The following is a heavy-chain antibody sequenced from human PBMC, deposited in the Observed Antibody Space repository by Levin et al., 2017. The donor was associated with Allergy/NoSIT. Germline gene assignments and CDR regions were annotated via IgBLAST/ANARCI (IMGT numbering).Heavy chain of an antibody. J-gene: IGHJ3*02. Sequence: TGGSLRLSCVVYGGSFSGYYWSWIRQPPGKGLEWIGEINHSGSTNYNPSLKSRVTISVDTSKNQFSLKLSSVTAADTAVYYCALSTAAHDAFDIWGQGTMVTVSS. CDR2: INHSGST. CDR1: GGSFSGYY. V-gene: IGHV4-34*01. CDR3: ALSTAAHDAFDI. D-gene: IGHD6-6*01.